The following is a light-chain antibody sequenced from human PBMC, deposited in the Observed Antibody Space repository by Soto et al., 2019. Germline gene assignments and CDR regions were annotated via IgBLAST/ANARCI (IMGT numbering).Light chain of an antibody. CDR3: QQRVDWLT. Sequence: EIVLTQSPSTLSLSPGERATLSCRASQSVSIYLAWYQQKPGQAPRLLIYDASNGATGIPARFSGSGSGTDFTLTISSLEPEDVAVYYCQQRVDWLTFGGGTRVEIK. CDR1: QSVSIY. J-gene: IGKJ4*01. V-gene: IGKV3-11*01. CDR2: DAS.